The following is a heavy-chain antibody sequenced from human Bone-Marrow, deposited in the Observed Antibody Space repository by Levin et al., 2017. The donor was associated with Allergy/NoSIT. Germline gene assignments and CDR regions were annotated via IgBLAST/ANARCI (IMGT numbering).Heavy chain of an antibody. CDR1: GFTFRDSY. Sequence: LSLTCAASGFTFRDSYMSWIRQAPGKGLEWVSYISSSGSTIYYADSVKGRFTISRDNAKNSLYLQMNSLRAEDTAVYYCARAPLTGTTQWVNWFDPWGQGTLVTVSS. D-gene: IGHD1-7*01. CDR2: ISSSGSTI. CDR3: ARAPLTGTTQWVNWFDP. V-gene: IGHV3-11*01. J-gene: IGHJ5*02.